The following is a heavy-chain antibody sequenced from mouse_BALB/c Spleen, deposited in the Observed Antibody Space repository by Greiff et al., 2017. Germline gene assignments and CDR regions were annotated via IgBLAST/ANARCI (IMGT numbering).Heavy chain of an antibody. CDR3: ARNRRNLYYAMDY. V-gene: IGHV2-2*02. CDR1: GFSLTSYG. J-gene: IGHJ4*01. Sequence: QVQLKESGPGLVQPSQSLSITCTVSGFSLTSYGVHWVRQSPGKGLEWLGVIWSGGSTDYNAAFISRLSISKDNSKSQVFFKMNSLQANDTAIYYCARNRRNLYYAMDYWGQGTSVTVSS. CDR2: IWSGGST.